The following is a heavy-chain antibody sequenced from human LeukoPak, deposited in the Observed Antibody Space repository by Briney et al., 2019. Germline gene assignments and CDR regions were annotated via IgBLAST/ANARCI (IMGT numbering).Heavy chain of an antibody. CDR1: GFTVSSNY. V-gene: IGHV3-49*04. D-gene: IGHD2-15*01. Sequence: PGGSLRLSCAASGFTVSSNYMSWVRQAPGKGLEWVGFIRSKAYGGTTEYAASVKGRFTISRDDSKSIAYLQMNSLKTEDTAVYYCTSSVSYCSGGSCSDYWGQGTLVTVSS. J-gene: IGHJ4*02. CDR3: TSSVSYCSGGSCSDY. CDR2: IRSKAYGGTT.